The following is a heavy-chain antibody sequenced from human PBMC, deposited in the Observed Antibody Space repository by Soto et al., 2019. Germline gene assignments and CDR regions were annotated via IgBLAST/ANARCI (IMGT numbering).Heavy chain of an antibody. CDR2: IYYSGDT. CDR1: GGSISGFF. D-gene: IGHD2-2*01. J-gene: IGHJ4*02. Sequence: SETLSLTCTVSGGSISGFFWSWIRQPPGKGLEWIGYIYYSGDTNYNPSLKSRVTITVDTSKNQFSLKLSSVTAADTAVYYCARQSTKWYWAYWGQGSLVTVSS. V-gene: IGHV4-59*08. CDR3: ARQSTKWYWAY.